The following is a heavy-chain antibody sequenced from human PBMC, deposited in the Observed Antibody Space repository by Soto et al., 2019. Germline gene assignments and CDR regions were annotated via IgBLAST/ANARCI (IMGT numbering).Heavy chain of an antibody. J-gene: IGHJ4*02. Sequence: GASVKVSCKAFGYSFRHYGINWVRQAPGQGLEWMGWINPYSGNRNYAPKFEDRVAMTTTSSTNTVYLELRSLKSDDTAIYYCARDRLRGYDSSGFYSWGQGTLVTVSS. D-gene: IGHD3-22*01. V-gene: IGHV1-18*04. CDR2: INPYSGNR. CDR1: GYSFRHYG. CDR3: ARDRLRGYDSSGFYS.